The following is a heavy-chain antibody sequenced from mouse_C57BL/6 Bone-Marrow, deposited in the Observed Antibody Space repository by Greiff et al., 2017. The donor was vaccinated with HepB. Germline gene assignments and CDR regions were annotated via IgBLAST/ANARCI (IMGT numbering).Heavy chain of an antibody. CDR2: ISYDGSN. CDR1: GYSITSGYY. Sequence: EVKLVESGPGLVKPSQSLSLTCSVTGYSITSGYYWHWIRQFPGKKLEWMGYISYDGSNNYNPSLKNRISITRDTSKNQFFLKLNSVTTEDTATYYCARDPPHTAYWYFDVWGTGTTVTVSS. V-gene: IGHV3-6*01. CDR3: ARDPPHTAYWYFDV. D-gene: IGHD1-2*01. J-gene: IGHJ1*03.